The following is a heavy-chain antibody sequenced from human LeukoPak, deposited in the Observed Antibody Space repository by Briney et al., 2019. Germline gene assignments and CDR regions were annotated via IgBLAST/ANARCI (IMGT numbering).Heavy chain of an antibody. D-gene: IGHD3-9*01. CDR2: IVGRGSST. V-gene: IGHV3-23*01. CDR1: GFIFSNYA. CDR3: AKWGDYDILTGYYDSDY. Sequence: AGGSLRLSCAASGFIFSNYAMSWVRQAPGKGLEWVSAIVGRGSSTYYADSVKGGFTISRDNSKNTLYLQLNRLRAEDTAVYYCAKWGDYDILTGYYDSDYWGQGTLVTVSS. J-gene: IGHJ4*02.